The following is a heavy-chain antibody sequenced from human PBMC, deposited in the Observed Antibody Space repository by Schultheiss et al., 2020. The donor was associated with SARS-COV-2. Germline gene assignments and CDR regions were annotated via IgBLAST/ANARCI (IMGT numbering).Heavy chain of an antibody. V-gene: IGHV3-33*05. Sequence: GGSLRLSCAASGFNFSSYGMHWVRQAPGKGLEWVAVISYDGSNKYYADSVKGRFTISRDNSKNSLYLQMNSLRAEDTAVYYCARGTTWSGKAMDVWGQGTTVTVSS. CDR2: ISYDGSNK. D-gene: IGHD1-7*01. J-gene: IGHJ6*02. CDR3: ARGTTWSGKAMDV. CDR1: GFNFSSYG.